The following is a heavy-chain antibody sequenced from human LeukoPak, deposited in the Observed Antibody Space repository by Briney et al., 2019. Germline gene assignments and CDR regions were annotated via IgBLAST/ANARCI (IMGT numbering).Heavy chain of an antibody. CDR2: ISYDGSNK. J-gene: IGHJ6*03. CDR3: AKGGPWLFDYYYYMDV. D-gene: IGHD5-12*01. V-gene: IGHV3-30*18. Sequence: GGSLRLSCAASGFTVSSNYMSWVRQAPGKGLEWVAVISYDGSNKYYADSVKGRFTISRDNSKNTLYLQMNSLRAEDTAVYYCAKGGPWLFDYYYYMDVWGKGTTVTVSS. CDR1: GFTVSSNY.